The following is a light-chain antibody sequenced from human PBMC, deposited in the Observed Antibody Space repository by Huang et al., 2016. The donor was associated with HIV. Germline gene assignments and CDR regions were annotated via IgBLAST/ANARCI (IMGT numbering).Light chain of an antibody. CDR2: DAS. J-gene: IGKJ2*03. CDR3: QHYNNWPMYS. CDR1: QTVSNN. V-gene: IGKV3-15*01. Sequence: IVVTQSPPTLSVSPGERVTLSCRASQTVSNNYLGWYQQKPGQAPRRLIYDASRRVAGIPARFSGSGSGTQFTLTISSLQSEDSAIYYCQHYNNWPMYSFGQGTKLEIK.